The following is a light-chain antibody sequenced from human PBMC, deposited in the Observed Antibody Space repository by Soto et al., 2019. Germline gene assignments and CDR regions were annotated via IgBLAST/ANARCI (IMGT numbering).Light chain of an antibody. CDR1: QSVSSN. J-gene: IGKJ2*01. V-gene: IGKV3-15*01. Sequence: EIVMTQSPATPSVSPGERATLSCRASQSVSSNLAWYQQKPGQAPRLLIYGASTRATGIPARFSGSGSGAEFTLTISSLESEDFAVYYRQQYNNSPSYTFGQGTKLEIK. CDR2: GAS. CDR3: QQYNNSPSYT.